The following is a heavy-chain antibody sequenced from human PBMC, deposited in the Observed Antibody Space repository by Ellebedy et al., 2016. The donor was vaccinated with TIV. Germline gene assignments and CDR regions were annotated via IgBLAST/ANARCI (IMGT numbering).Heavy chain of an antibody. D-gene: IGHD2-21*02. Sequence: MPSETLSLTCAVYGGSFRGYYWSWIRQPPGKGLEWIGEISHSGNTKYNPSLKSRVTISVDTSKNQFSLKLNSVTAADTGVYFCARGGVLVTGLFYGMDVWGQGTMVTISS. V-gene: IGHV4-34*01. CDR2: ISHSGNT. CDR3: ARGGVLVTGLFYGMDV. J-gene: IGHJ6*02. CDR1: GGSFRGYY.